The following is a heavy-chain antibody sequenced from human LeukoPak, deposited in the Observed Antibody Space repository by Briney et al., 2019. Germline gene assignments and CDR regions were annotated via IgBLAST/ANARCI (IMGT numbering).Heavy chain of an antibody. CDR1: GFTFSSYW. V-gene: IGHV3-7*01. Sequence: QAGGSLRLSCAASGFTFSSYWMTWVRQAPGKGLEWVANIKQDGSERNYVDSVKGRFTISRDNAKNSLYVQMNSLKVEDTAVYYCARGGSEMDYWGQGTLVTVSS. CDR2: IKQDGSER. D-gene: IGHD3-10*01. J-gene: IGHJ4*02. CDR3: ARGGSEMDY.